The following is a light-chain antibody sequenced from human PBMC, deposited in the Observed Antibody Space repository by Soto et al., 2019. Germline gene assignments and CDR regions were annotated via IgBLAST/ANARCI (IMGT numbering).Light chain of an antibody. CDR2: GAS. V-gene: IGKV1-17*01. CDR1: QGIRKD. J-gene: IGKJ4*01. Sequence: DIQMTQSPSSLSASVGDRVTITCRASQGIRKDLCWYQQRPGKAPKRLIFGASSLQSGVPSRFSGSASGTELTLTISSLQPEDFATYFCLQHNSYPLTFGGGTKVELK. CDR3: LQHNSYPLT.